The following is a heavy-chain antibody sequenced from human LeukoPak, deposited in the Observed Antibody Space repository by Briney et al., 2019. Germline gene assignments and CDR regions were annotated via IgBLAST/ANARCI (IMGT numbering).Heavy chain of an antibody. CDR3: ARGAVATWGIFDWFDP. J-gene: IGHJ5*02. CDR2: INPNSGGT. D-gene: IGHD5-12*01. V-gene: IGHV1-2*02. Sequence: ASVKVSCKASGYTFTGYYMHWVRQAPGQGLEWMGWINPNSGGTNYAQKFQGRVTMTRDTSISTAYMELSRLRSDDTAVYYCARGAVATWGIFDWFDPWGQGTLVTVSS. CDR1: GYTFTGYY.